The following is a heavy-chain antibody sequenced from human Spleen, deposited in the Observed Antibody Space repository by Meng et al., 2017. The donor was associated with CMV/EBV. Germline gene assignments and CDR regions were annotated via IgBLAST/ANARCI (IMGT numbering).Heavy chain of an antibody. Sequence: ASVKVSCKASGYTFTGYYIHWVRQAPGQGLEWMGWINPNSGGTNYAQKFQGRVTMTRDTSISTAYMELSRLRSDDTAVYYCARDRSLPAAADYWGQGTLVTVSS. D-gene: IGHD2-2*01. CDR1: GYTFTGYY. V-gene: IGHV1-2*02. J-gene: IGHJ4*02. CDR3: ARDRSLPAAADY. CDR2: INPNSGGT.